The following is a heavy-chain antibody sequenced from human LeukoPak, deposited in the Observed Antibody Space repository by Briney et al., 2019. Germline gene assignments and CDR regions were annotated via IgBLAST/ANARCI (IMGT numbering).Heavy chain of an antibody. J-gene: IGHJ5*02. V-gene: IGHV4-4*02. D-gene: IGHD6-13*01. CDR2: IYHSGST. CDR3: ARGVPAAGSIRFDP. Sequence: SETQSLTCAVSGGSITSGNWWSWVRQPPGKGLKWIGEIYHSGSTNYNPSLKSRVTISVDKSKNQFSLILNSVTAADTAVYYCARGVPAAGSIRFDPWGQGTLVTVSS. CDR1: GGSITSGNW.